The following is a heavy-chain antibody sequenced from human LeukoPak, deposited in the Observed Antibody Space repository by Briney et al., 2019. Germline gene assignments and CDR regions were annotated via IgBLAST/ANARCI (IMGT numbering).Heavy chain of an antibody. Sequence: GASVKVSCKASGYTFNGHYMHWVRQAPGQGLEWMGWINPNSGGTNYAQKFQGRVTMTRDTSISTAYMELSRLRSDDTAVYYCARGSNNWNVDTFDIWGQGTMVTVSS. CDR1: GYTFNGHY. CDR3: ARGSNNWNVDTFDI. D-gene: IGHD1-20*01. J-gene: IGHJ3*02. V-gene: IGHV1-2*02. CDR2: INPNSGGT.